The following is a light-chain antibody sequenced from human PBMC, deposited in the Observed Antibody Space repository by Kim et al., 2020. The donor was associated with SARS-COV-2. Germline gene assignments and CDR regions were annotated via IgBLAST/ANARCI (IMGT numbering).Light chain of an antibody. CDR2: QDS. V-gene: IGLV3-1*01. Sequence: SYELTQPPSVSVSPGQTASITCSGDKLGDKFACWYQQKPGQSPVQVIYQDSKRPSGIPERFSGSNSGNTATLTISGTQAMDEADYYCQAWDSSTLYVFGTGTKVTVL. J-gene: IGLJ1*01. CDR1: KLGDKF. CDR3: QAWDSSTLYV.